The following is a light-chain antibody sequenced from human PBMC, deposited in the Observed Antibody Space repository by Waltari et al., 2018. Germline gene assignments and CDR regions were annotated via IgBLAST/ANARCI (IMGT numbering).Light chain of an antibody. CDR2: EVY. J-gene: IGLJ3*02. V-gene: IGLV2-23*02. CDR1: SNDIGNYNH. Sequence: QSALTQPAPVTGSPGQSVDISFTGISNDIGNYNHVTWYQQHPGKAPILMIYEVYNRPSGVSNRLSGAKSGNTASLTIFGLQAEDEADYYCCSYAGRSTWVFGGGTKVTVL. CDR3: CSYAGRSTWV.